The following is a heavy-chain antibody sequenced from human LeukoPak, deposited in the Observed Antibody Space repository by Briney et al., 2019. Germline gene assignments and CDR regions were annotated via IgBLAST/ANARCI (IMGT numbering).Heavy chain of an antibody. D-gene: IGHD1-26*01. V-gene: IGHV1-18*01. J-gene: IGHJ4*02. CDR2: ISAYNGNT. CDR3: ARDRMEWELPTIFDY. Sequence: ASVKVSCKDSGYTFTSYGISWVRQAPGQGLEWMGWISAYNGNTNYAQKLQGRVTMTTDTSTSTAYMELRSLRSDDTAVYYCARDRMEWELPTIFDYWGQGTLVTVSS. CDR1: GYTFTSYG.